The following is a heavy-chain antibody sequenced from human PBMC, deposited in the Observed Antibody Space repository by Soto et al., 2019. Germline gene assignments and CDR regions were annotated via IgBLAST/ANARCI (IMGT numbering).Heavy chain of an antibody. Sequence: QVQLVESGGGVVQPGRSLRLSCAASGFIFSNFGMHWVRQAPGKGLEWVAVIWYDGSNEYYADSVKGRFTISKDNSKNPLYLQMNSLRAEDTAVDYCARDDIPGRAVATYGMDVWGQGTTVTVSS. V-gene: IGHV3-33*01. CDR3: ARDDIPGRAVATYGMDV. CDR2: IWYDGSNE. J-gene: IGHJ6*02. D-gene: IGHD6-19*01. CDR1: GFIFSNFG.